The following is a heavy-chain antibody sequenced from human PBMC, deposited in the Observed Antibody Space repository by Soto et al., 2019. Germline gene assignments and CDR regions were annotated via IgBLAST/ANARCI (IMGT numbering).Heavy chain of an antibody. V-gene: IGHV4-39*01. J-gene: IGHJ4*02. CDR1: GGSISSSSYF. CDR2: IYHDGST. CDR3: ARHRARQGGIEAVVG. D-gene: IGHD6-13*01. Sequence: PSETLSLTCTVSGGSISSSSYFWSWIRQPPGKGLEWIATIYHDGSTYYNPSLKSRVTISADTSQSQFSLKLSSVTAADTAVYHCARHRARQGGIEAVVGWGQGTLVT.